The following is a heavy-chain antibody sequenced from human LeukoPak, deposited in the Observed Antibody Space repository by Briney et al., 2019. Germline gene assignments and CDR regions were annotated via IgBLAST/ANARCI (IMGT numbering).Heavy chain of an antibody. CDR3: AKSWNYYDSSGDDALDI. V-gene: IGHV3-23*01. J-gene: IGHJ3*02. CDR1: GFTFSSYA. D-gene: IGHD3-22*01. Sequence: GGSLRLSCAASGFTFSSYAMSWVRQAPGKGLEWVSAISGRGGSTYFADSVKGRFIISRDNSKNTLYLQMNSLRAEDTAVYYCAKSWNYYDSSGDDALDIWGQGTMVTVSS. CDR2: ISGRGGST.